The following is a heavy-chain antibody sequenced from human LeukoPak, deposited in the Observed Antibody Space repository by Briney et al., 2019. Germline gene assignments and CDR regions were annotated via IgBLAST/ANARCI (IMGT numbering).Heavy chain of an antibody. CDR1: GFTFSSYA. D-gene: IGHD1-14*01. V-gene: IGHV3-23*01. J-gene: IGHJ4*02. CDR2: ISGSGVGT. Sequence: PGGSLRLSCAASGFTFSSYAMSWVRQAPGKGLEWVSSISGSGVGTFYSDSVKGRFTISRDNSKNTLYLQMNSLRAEDTAVYYCAKATGYLLWGQGTLVTVSS. CDR3: AKATGYLL.